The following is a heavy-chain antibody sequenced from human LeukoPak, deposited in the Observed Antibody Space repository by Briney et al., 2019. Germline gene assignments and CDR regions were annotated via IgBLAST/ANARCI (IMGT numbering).Heavy chain of an antibody. V-gene: IGHV4-34*01. Sequence: SETLSLTCAVYGGSFSGYYWSWIRQPPEKGLEWIGEINHSGSTNYNPSLKSRVTISVDTSKNQFSLKLSSVTAADTAVYYCAREISPADSSSAFDYWGQGTRVTGSS. CDR2: INHSGST. D-gene: IGHD6-6*01. CDR1: GGSFSGYY. J-gene: IGHJ4*02. CDR3: AREISPADSSSAFDY.